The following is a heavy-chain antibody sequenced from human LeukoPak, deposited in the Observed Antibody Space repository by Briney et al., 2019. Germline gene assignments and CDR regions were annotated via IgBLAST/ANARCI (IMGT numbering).Heavy chain of an antibody. J-gene: IGHJ4*02. CDR1: GVTFSSYS. D-gene: IGHD4/OR15-4a*01. CDR3: ARRAGAYSHPYDY. Sequence: GGSLRRSCAASGVTFSSYSMNWVRQAPGKGLEWVSSISSSSSYIYYADSVKGRFTISRDNAKNSLYLQMNSLRAEDTAVYYCARRAGAYSHPYDYWGQGTLVTVSS. CDR2: ISSSSSYI. V-gene: IGHV3-21*04.